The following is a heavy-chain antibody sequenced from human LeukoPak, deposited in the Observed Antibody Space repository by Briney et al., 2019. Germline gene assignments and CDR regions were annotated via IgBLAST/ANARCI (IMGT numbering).Heavy chain of an antibody. CDR3: ARWLYYDSSGPREFDY. V-gene: IGHV4-34*01. CDR1: GGSFSGYY. J-gene: IGHJ4*02. Sequence: SETLSLTCAVYGGSFSGYYWSWIRQPPGKGLEWIGEINHSGSTNYNPSLKSRVTISVDTSKNQFSLKLSSVTAADTAVYYCARWLYYDSSGPREFDYWGQGTLVTVSS. CDR2: INHSGST. D-gene: IGHD3-22*01.